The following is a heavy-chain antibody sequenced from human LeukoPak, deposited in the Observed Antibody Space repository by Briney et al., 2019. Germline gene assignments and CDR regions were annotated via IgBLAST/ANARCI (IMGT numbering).Heavy chain of an antibody. CDR1: GFTFSSYA. CDR2: ISSNGGST. J-gene: IGHJ6*03. D-gene: IGHD3-10*01. CDR3: ARDFYYGSGSYLGFYYMDV. V-gene: IGHV3-64*01. Sequence: PGGSLRLSCAASGFTFSSYAMHWVRQAPGKGLEYVSAISSNGGSTYYANSVKGRFTISRDNSKNTLYLQMGSLRAEDMAVYYCARDFYYGSGSYLGFYYMDVWGKGTTVTISS.